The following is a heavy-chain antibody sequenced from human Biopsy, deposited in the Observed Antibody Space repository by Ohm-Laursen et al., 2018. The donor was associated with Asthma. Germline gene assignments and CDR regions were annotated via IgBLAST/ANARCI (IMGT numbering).Heavy chain of an antibody. V-gene: IGHV3-21*01. CDR2: ISKGSDYI. Sequence: GSLRLSCTPSGFNFSYYSMIWVRQAPGTGLEWVAAISKGSDYIFYADSVKGRFTISRDNAKNSLYLQMNSLRAEDTAVYYCARTFHFWSPYHAEHYQLWGQGTLVTVSS. CDR1: GFNFSYYS. J-gene: IGHJ1*01. CDR3: ARTFHFWSPYHAEHYQL. D-gene: IGHD3-3*02.